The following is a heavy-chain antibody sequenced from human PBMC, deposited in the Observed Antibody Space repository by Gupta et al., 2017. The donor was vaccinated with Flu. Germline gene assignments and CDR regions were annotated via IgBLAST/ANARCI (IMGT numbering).Heavy chain of an antibody. J-gene: IGHJ3*01. CDR1: GGSVSTNIYF. CDR3: AGYYDPYDRIEGHSFQL. D-gene: IGHD3-22*01. V-gene: IGHV4-61*02. CDR2: IYGRGKT. Sequence: QVQLQESGPGLVKPSQTLSLTCSVSGGSVSTNIYFWSWIRQPAGQGLEWIGRIYGRGKTQYNPSFESRVTMSLDTTKNQFSLHLDSVTAADTAVYYCAGYYDPYDRIEGHSFQLWGQGTLVTVSS.